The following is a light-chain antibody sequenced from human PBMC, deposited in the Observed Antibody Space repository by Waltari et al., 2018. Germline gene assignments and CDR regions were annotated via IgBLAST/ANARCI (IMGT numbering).Light chain of an antibody. J-gene: IGLJ2*01. CDR2: DVN. Sequence: QSALTQPASVSGSPGQSITISCTGTSNDVGGYKYVSWYQQHPGKAPKVLIYDVNNRPSGVSHRFSGSKSGNTASLTISGLQAEDEADYFCSSYTSSTSVIFGGGTKVTVL. CDR3: SSYTSSTSVI. V-gene: IGLV2-14*03. CDR1: SNDVGGYKY.